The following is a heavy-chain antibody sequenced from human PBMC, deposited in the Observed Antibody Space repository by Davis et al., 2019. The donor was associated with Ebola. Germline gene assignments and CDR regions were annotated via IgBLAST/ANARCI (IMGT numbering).Heavy chain of an antibody. D-gene: IGHD3-3*01. Sequence: PGGSLRLSCAVSGFSVSSHYMSWVRQAPGKGLEWVSAIGGSGGDTYYADSVKGRFTISRDNSKNTLYLQINSLRAADTAVYYCAKVDTYHDFWRGPPFDYWGQGTLVTVSS. CDR2: IGGSGGDT. CDR1: GFSVSSHY. CDR3: AKVDTYHDFWRGPPFDY. J-gene: IGHJ4*02. V-gene: IGHV3-23*01.